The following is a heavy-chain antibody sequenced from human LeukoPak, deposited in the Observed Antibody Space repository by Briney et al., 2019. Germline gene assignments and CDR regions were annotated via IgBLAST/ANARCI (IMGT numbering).Heavy chain of an antibody. V-gene: IGHV1-2*02. J-gene: IGHJ4*02. CDR1: GYTFTGYY. D-gene: IGHD2-8*02. CDR2: INSNSGGT. Sequence: SVKVSCKASGYTFTGYYIHWVRQAPGQGLEWMEWINSNSGGTNYAQKFQGRVTMTRDTSINTAYMELSRPTSDDTAVYFCARDTGGYWGQGSLVTISS. CDR3: ARDTGGY.